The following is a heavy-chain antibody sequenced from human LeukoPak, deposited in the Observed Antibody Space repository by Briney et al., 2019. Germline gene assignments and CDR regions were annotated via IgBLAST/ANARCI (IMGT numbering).Heavy chain of an antibody. D-gene: IGHD2-8*01. CDR3: ARGGLGYCTNGVCPEFDY. CDR2: INSDGSST. V-gene: IGHV3-74*01. Sequence: GGSLRLSCAASGFTFSSYWMHWVRRAPGKGLVWVSRINSDGSSTSYADSVKGRFSISRDNAKNTLYLQMNSLRAEDTAVYYCARGGLGYCTNGVCPEFDYWGQGTLVTVSS. CDR1: GFTFSSYW. J-gene: IGHJ4*02.